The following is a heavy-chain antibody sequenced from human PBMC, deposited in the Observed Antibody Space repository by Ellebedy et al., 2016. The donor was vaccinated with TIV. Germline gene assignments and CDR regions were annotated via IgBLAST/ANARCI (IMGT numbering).Heavy chain of an antibody. CDR3: AKDRTPVDTAMVYWYFDL. CDR1: GFTFSTYS. D-gene: IGHD5-18*01. CDR2: ISGSSSTI. Sequence: GESLKISXAASGFTFSTYSMNWVRQAPGKGLEWVSFISGSSSTIYYVDSVKDRFTISRDNSKNTLYLQMNSLRAEDTAVYYCAKDRTPVDTAMVYWYFDLWGRGTLVTVSS. J-gene: IGHJ2*01. V-gene: IGHV3-48*01.